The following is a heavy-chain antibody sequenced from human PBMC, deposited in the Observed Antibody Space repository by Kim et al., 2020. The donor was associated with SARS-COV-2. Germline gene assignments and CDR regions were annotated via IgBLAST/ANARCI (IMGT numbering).Heavy chain of an antibody. CDR2: IYYSGST. J-gene: IGHJ4*02. D-gene: IGHD3-22*01. CDR3: ARVDPYDSSGAYFDY. Sequence: SETLSLTCTVSGGSISSYYWSWIRQPPGKGLEWIGYIYYSGSTNYNPSLKSRVTISVDTSKNQFSLKLSSVTAADTAVYYCARVDPYDSSGAYFDYWGQGTLVTVSS. V-gene: IGHV4-59*01. CDR1: GGSISSYY.